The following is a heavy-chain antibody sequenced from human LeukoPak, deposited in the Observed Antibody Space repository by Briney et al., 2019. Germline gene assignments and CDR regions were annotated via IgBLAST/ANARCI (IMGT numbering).Heavy chain of an antibody. CDR1: GGSIGSYY. Sequence: SETLSLTCTVSGGSIGSYYWSGIRQPAGKGLEWIGRIYYSGTTNYNPSLESRLTMSVDTSKNQFSLKLSSVTAADTAVYFCARDRYSGYGRYFDYWGPGTLVTVSS. CDR3: ARDRYSGYGRYFDY. CDR2: IYYSGTT. V-gene: IGHV4-4*07. J-gene: IGHJ4*02. D-gene: IGHD5-12*01.